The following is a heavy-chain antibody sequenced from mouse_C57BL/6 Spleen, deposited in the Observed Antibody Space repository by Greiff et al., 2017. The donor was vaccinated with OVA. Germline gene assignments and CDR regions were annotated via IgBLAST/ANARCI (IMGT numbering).Heavy chain of an antibody. D-gene: IGHD3-1*01. CDR1: GFTFSDYY. Sequence: DVHLVESEGGLVQPGSSMKLSCTASGFTFSDYYMAWVRQVPEKGLEWVANINYDGSSTYYLDSLKSRFIISRDNAKNILYLQMSSLKSEDTATYYCARGGYGYAMDYWGQGTSVTVSS. J-gene: IGHJ4*01. CDR2: INYDGSST. V-gene: IGHV5-16*01. CDR3: ARGGYGYAMDY.